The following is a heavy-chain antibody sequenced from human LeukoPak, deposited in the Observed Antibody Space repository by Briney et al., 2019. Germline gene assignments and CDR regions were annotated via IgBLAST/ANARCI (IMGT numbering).Heavy chain of an antibody. J-gene: IGHJ3*02. CDR2: ISSSGTI. Sequence: PGGSLRLSCAASGFTFRSYEMNWVRQAPGKGLEWVSYISSSGTIYYADSVKGRITISRDNAKNSLYLHMNSLRAEDTAVYYCARGGYCSGGTCYSYNAFDIWGQGTMVTVSS. CDR3: ARGGYCSGGTCYSYNAFDI. CDR1: GFTFRSYE. D-gene: IGHD2-15*01. V-gene: IGHV3-48*03.